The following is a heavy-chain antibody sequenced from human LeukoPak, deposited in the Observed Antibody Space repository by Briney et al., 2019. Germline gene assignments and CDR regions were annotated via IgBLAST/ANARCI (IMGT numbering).Heavy chain of an antibody. Sequence: GGSLRLSRAASGFTFSSYPMTWVRQTPGKGLEWVAYITGSGSTIYYADSVKGRFTISRDNGKNSLYLQMNSLRAEDTAVYYCARDMTITGADDYWGQGTLVTVSS. CDR3: ARDMTITGADDY. CDR2: ITGSGSTI. D-gene: IGHD6-13*01. V-gene: IGHV3-48*01. CDR1: GFTFSSYP. J-gene: IGHJ4*02.